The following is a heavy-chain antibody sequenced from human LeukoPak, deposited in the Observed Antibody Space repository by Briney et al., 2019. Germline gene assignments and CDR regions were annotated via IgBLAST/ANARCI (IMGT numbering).Heavy chain of an antibody. CDR1: GFTFSSYW. V-gene: IGHV3-23*01. Sequence: PGGSLRLSCAASGFTFSSYWMSWVRQAPGKGLEWVSAISGSGGSTYYADSVKGRFTISRDNSKNTLSLQMNSLRAEDTAIYYCAKHPYEGYCSGGSCWNNWFDPWGQGTLVTVSS. CDR3: AKHPYEGYCSGGSCWNNWFDP. CDR2: ISGSGGST. J-gene: IGHJ5*02. D-gene: IGHD2-15*01.